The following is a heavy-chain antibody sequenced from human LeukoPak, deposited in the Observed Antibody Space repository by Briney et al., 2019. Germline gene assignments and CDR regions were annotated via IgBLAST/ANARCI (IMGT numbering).Heavy chain of an antibody. CDR2: LSGRSNSI. CDR3: ARDFRYHDSSGYYSFDY. Sequence: GGSLRLSCAASGFTFSSYSMNWLRQAPGKGLEWVSYLSGRSNSIYYAESVKGRFTISRDNAKNSLYLQMNSLRDEDTAVYYCARDFRYHDSSGYYSFDYWGQGTLVIVSS. V-gene: IGHV3-48*02. CDR1: GFTFSSYS. J-gene: IGHJ4*02. D-gene: IGHD3-22*01.